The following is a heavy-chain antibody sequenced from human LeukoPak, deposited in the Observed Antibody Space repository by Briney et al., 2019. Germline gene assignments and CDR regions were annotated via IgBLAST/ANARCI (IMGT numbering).Heavy chain of an antibody. V-gene: IGHV3-7*01. J-gene: IGHJ4*02. Sequence: GGSLRLSCATSGFTFSSYRMSWVRQAPGKGREWVANIKQDGSEKYYVDSVKGRFTISRDNAKNSLYLQMNSLRGEDTAVYYCARGGFCSSTSCYLDYWGQGTLVTVYS. D-gene: IGHD2-2*01. CDR1: GFTFSSYR. CDR2: IKQDGSEK. CDR3: ARGGFCSSTSCYLDY.